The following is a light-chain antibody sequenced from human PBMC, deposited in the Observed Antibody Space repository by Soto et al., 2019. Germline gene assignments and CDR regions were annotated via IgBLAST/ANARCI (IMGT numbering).Light chain of an antibody. CDR3: GSYSSTDTPSV. Sequence: QSALAQPSSVSGSPGQSITISCTGTSTDVGGYNYVSWYQHHSGKAPKLLIYEVTNRPSGISDRFSGSKSVNTASLTISGLQAEDESDYYCGSYSSTDTPSVFGTGTKLTVL. J-gene: IGLJ1*01. CDR2: EVT. CDR1: STDVGGYNY. V-gene: IGLV2-14*01.